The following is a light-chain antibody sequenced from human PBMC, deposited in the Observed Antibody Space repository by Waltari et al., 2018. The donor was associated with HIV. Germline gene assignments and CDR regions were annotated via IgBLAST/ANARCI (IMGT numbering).Light chain of an antibody. CDR2: EVP. CDR1: NSAIGTYAY. Sequence: QSALTQPPSASGSPGQSVTLSCTGTNSAIGTYAYVAWFQQHPGKAPNLVISEVPKRPSGVSDRFSGSKSGNTAFLTVSGLQAEDEADYYCSSFANRDGFYVLFGGGTRLTVL. CDR3: SSFANRDGFYVL. V-gene: IGLV2-8*01. J-gene: IGLJ2*01.